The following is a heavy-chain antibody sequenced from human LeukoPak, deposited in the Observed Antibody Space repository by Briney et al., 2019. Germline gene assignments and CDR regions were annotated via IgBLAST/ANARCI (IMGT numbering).Heavy chain of an antibody. CDR2: MNPNSGNT. CDR1: AYTFTISD. D-gene: IGHD1-26*01. Sequence: GASVKVSCTASAYTFTISDINWVRQATGQGLEWMGWMNPNSGNTGYAQKFQGRVTMTRDTSISTAYMELSSLRSEDTAVYYCATYSASSGRGVAPWGQGTLVTVSS. V-gene: IGHV1-8*01. CDR3: ATYSASSGRGVAP. J-gene: IGHJ5*02.